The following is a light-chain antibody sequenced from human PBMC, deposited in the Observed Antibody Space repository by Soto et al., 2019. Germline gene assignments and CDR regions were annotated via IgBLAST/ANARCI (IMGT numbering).Light chain of an antibody. J-gene: IGKJ2*01. CDR2: SAS. Sequence: EIAMTQSPATLSVSPGARATLSCRASQSISTELAWYQQIPGQPPRLLIYSASTRATGVPARCTGSGSGSEFTLTISGLQSEDFAIYYCQQGHNGPLTFGQGTRLEI. V-gene: IGKV3-15*01. CDR3: QQGHNGPLT. CDR1: QSISTE.